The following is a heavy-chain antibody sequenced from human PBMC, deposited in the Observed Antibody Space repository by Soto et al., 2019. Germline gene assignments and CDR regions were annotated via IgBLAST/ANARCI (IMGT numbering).Heavy chain of an antibody. CDR3: ARGERMNYYDSSGYPALDY. CDR2: IIPIFGTA. CDR1: GGTFSSYA. Sequence: SVKVSCKASGGTFSSYAISWVRQAPGQGLEWMGGIIPIFGTANYAQKFQGRVTITADESTSTAYMELSSLRSEDTAVYYCARGERMNYYDSSGYPALDYWGQGTLVTVSS. V-gene: IGHV1-69*13. D-gene: IGHD3-22*01. J-gene: IGHJ4*02.